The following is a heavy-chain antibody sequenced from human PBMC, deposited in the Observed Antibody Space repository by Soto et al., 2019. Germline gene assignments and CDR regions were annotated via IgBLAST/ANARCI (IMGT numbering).Heavy chain of an antibody. CDR2: INPSGGST. J-gene: IGHJ6*02. D-gene: IGHD6-6*01. Sequence: QVQLVQSGAEVKKPGASVKVSCKASGYTFTSYYMHWVRQAPGQGLEWMGIINPSGGSTSYAQKFQGRGTMTRATSTSTVYMELSSLRSEDTAVYYCARQPGSYSSSSGYYYGMDVWGQGTTVTVSS. CDR3: ARQPGSYSSSSGYYYGMDV. CDR1: GYTFTSYY. V-gene: IGHV1-46*01.